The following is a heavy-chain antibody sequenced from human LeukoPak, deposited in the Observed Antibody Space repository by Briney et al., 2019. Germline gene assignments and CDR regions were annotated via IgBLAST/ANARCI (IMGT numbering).Heavy chain of an antibody. CDR1: GGSISSYY. J-gene: IGHJ4*02. V-gene: IGHV4-59*08. Sequence: SETLSLTCTVSGGSISSYYWSWIRRPPGKGLEWIGYIYYSGSTNYNPSLKSRVTISVDTSKNQFSLKLSSVTAADTAVYYCARHRSPHNYAFDYWGQGTLVTVSS. CDR3: ARHRSPHNYAFDY. D-gene: IGHD1-1*01. CDR2: IYYSGST.